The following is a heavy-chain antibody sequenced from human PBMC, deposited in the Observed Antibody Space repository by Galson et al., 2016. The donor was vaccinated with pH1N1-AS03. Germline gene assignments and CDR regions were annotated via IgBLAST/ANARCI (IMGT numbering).Heavy chain of an antibody. J-gene: IGHJ5*01. CDR2: LVPIFRTA. CDR1: GGTLGNHG. D-gene: IGHD3-22*01. V-gene: IGHV1-69*13. Sequence: SVKVSCKASGGTLGNHGISWVRQAPGQGLEWMGGLVPIFRTANYAQKFQGRVTMTADDSADESTSTAYMELSNLRAEDTGVYYCARLGGHFYDSATYDPQWFDSWDRGTLVTVSS. CDR3: ARLGGHFYDSATYDPQWFDS.